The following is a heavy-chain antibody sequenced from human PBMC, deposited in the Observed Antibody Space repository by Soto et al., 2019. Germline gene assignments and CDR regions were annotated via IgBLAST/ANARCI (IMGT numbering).Heavy chain of an antibody. V-gene: IGHV4-38-2*02. CDR3: ARDRSVVTIFGVVTPRPNWFDP. CDR1: GYSISSGYY. D-gene: IGHD3-3*01. CDR2: IYHSGST. Sequence: PSETLSLTCAVSGYSISSGYYWGWIRQPPGKGLEWIGSIYHSGSTYYNPSLKSRVTISVDTSKNQLSLKLSSVTAADTAVYYCARDRSVVTIFGVVTPRPNWFDPWGQGTLVTVSS. J-gene: IGHJ5*02.